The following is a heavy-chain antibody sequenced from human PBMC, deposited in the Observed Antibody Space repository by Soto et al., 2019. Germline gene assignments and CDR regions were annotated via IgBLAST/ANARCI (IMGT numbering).Heavy chain of an antibody. CDR2: IIPIFGTA. CDR1: GGTFSSYA. V-gene: IGHV1-69*13. J-gene: IGHJ6*02. D-gene: IGHD4-17*01. CDR3: ARTWMTTGYYYGMDV. Sequence: SVKVSCKASGGTFSSYATSWVRQAPGQGLEWMGGIIPIFGTANYAQKFQGRVTITADESTSTAYMELSSLRSEDTAVYYCARTWMTTGYYYGMDVWGQGTTVTVSS.